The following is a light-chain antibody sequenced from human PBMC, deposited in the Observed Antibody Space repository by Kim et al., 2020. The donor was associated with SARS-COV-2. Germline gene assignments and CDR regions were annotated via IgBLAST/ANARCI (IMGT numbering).Light chain of an antibody. V-gene: IGLV3-19*01. CDR1: SLRHYY. Sequence: SSELTQDPAVSVALGQTVTITCQGDSLRHYYASWYQQKPGQAPLLVIYGKNNRPSGIPERFSGSTSGDTASLSITGAQAEDEADYYCNSRDSSGHHGGAFGGGTQLTVL. J-gene: IGLJ3*02. CDR2: GKN. CDR3: NSRDSSGHHGGA.